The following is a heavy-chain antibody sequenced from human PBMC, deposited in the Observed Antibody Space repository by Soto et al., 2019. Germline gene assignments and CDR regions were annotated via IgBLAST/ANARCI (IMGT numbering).Heavy chain of an antibody. Sequence: QVQLVQSGAEVKKPGASVKVSCKASGYTFTSYYIHWVRQAPGQGLEWMGISNPSAGRTSYAQKCQGQGTMTRDTSTSTVYMELSSLISEDTAVYYCARGGQCSTSSWGNWFDPWGQGTLVTVSS. D-gene: IGHD6-6*01. J-gene: IGHJ5*02. V-gene: IGHV1-46*01. CDR2: SNPSAGRT. CDR1: GYTFTSYY. CDR3: ARGGQCSTSSWGNWFDP.